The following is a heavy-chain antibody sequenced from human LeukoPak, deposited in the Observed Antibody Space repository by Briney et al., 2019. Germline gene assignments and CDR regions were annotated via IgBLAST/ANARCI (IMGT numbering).Heavy chain of an antibody. V-gene: IGHV3-30-3*01. Sequence: PGGSLRLSCAASGFIFSSYAMHWVRQAPGKGLEWVAVISYDGSNKYYADSVKGRFTISRDNSKNTLYLQMNSLRAEDTAVYYCARERGLDYWGQGTLVTVSS. CDR2: ISYDGSNK. J-gene: IGHJ4*02. CDR1: GFIFSSYA. CDR3: ARERGLDY.